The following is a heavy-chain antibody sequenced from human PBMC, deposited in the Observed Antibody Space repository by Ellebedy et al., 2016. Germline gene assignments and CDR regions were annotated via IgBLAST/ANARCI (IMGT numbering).Heavy chain of an antibody. V-gene: IGHV3-23*01. CDR1: GFTFSSYA. D-gene: IGHD2-2*01. CDR2: ISGSGGST. CDR3: AKDWRYCSSTSCQPYYYYGMDV. Sequence: GESLKISXAASGFTFSSYAMSWVRQAPGKGLEWVSAISGSGGSTYYADSVKGRFTISRDNSKNTLYLQMNSLRAEDTAVYYCAKDWRYCSSTSCQPYYYYGMDVWGQGTTVTVSS. J-gene: IGHJ6*02.